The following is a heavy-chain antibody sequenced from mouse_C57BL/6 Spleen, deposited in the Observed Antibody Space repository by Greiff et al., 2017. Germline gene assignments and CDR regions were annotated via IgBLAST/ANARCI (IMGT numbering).Heavy chain of an antibody. Sequence: EVQRVESGEGLVKPGGSLKLSCAASGFTFSSYAMSWVRQTPEKRLEWVAYISSGGDYIYYADTVKGRFTISRDNARNTMYVQMSSLKSEDTAMYYCTRAPGTLYWYFDVWGTGTTVTVSS. CDR1: GFTFSSYA. V-gene: IGHV5-9-1*02. CDR2: ISSGGDYI. J-gene: IGHJ1*03. CDR3: TRAPGTLYWYFDV. D-gene: IGHD4-1*01.